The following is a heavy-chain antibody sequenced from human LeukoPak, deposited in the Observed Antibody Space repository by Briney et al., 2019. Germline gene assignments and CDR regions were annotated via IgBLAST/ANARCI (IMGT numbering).Heavy chain of an antibody. Sequence: GGSLRLSCAASGFTFSSYAMSWVRQAPGKGLEWVSAISGSGGSTYYADSVKGRFTISRDNAKNTLYLQMNSLRAEDSAVYYCASAYYHYYFDYWGQGTLVTVSS. J-gene: IGHJ4*02. CDR2: ISGSGGST. CDR1: GFTFSSYA. V-gene: IGHV3-23*01. CDR3: ASAYYHYYFDY. D-gene: IGHD3-22*01.